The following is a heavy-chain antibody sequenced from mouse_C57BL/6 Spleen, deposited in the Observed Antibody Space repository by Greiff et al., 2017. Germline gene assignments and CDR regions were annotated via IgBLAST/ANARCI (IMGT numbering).Heavy chain of an antibody. D-gene: IGHD1-1*01. Sequence: QVQLQQSGAELVKPGASVKISCKASGYAFSSYWMNWVKQRPGKGLEWIGQIYPGDGDTNYNGKFKGKATLTADKSSSTAYMQLSSLTSEDSAVYFGASKFITGDYFDYWGQGTTLTVSS. V-gene: IGHV1-80*01. CDR2: IYPGDGDT. J-gene: IGHJ2*01. CDR1: GYAFSSYW. CDR3: ASKFITGDYFDY.